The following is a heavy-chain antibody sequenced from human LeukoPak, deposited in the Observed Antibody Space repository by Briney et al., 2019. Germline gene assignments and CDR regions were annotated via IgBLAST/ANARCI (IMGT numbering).Heavy chain of an antibody. CDR1: GFTFSSYA. J-gene: IGHJ3*02. CDR3: ARGGSYLSTFDI. V-gene: IGHV3-30*04. Sequence: HTGGSLRLSCAASGFTFSSYAMHWVRQAPGKGLEWVAVISYDGSNKYYADSVKGRFTISRDNSKNTLYLQMNSLRAEDTAVYYCARGGSYLSTFDIWGQGTMVTVSS. CDR2: ISYDGSNK. D-gene: IGHD1-26*01.